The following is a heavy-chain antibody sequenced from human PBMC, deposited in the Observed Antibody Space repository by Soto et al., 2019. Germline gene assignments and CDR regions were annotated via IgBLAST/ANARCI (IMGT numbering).Heavy chain of an antibody. D-gene: IGHD4-17*01. J-gene: IGHJ5*02. CDR2: IYYSGTT. CDR1: GGSISSYY. V-gene: IGHV4-59*01. CDR3: ARALYGDLYNWVDP. Sequence: SETLSLTCTVSGGSISSYYWSWIRQAPGKGLEWIGYIYYSGTTNYNPSLMGRVTISIDKPKSQFALNLRSVTAADTAIYYCARALYGDLYNWVDPWGQGTLVTVSS.